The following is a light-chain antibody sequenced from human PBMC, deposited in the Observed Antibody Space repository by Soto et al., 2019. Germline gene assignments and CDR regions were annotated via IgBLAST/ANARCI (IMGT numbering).Light chain of an antibody. CDR3: QQRSNRPPTWT. CDR2: DAS. V-gene: IGKV3-11*01. Sequence: EGGLTQSPAHLSLSPGEKATPSCRARHSVSSNLAWYQQKPGQAPRLLIYDASNRATGIPARFSGSGSGTDFTLTISSLDPEDFAVYYCQQRSNRPPTWTFGQGTKVDIK. J-gene: IGKJ1*01. CDR1: HSVSSN.